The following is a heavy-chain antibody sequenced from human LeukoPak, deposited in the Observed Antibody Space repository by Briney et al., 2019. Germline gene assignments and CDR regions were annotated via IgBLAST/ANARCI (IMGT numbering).Heavy chain of an antibody. CDR3: ARDKIGTMIVVVMYYFDY. CDR2: ISYDGSNK. Sequence: GGSLRLSCAASGFTFSSYAMHWVRQAAGKGLEWVAVISYDGSNKYYADSVKGRFTISRDNSKNTLYLQMNSLRAEDTAVYYCARDKIGTMIVVVMYYFDYWGQGTLVTVSS. D-gene: IGHD3-22*01. CDR1: GFTFSSYA. V-gene: IGHV3-30-3*01. J-gene: IGHJ4*02.